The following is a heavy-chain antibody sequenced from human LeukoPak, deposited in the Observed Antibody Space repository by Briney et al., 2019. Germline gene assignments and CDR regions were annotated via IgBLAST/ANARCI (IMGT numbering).Heavy chain of an antibody. CDR3: ASSPTKRVPEDY. Sequence: PSGTLSLTCAGSSGSIFSSNWWSWVREPPGKGLEWIGQIFRSGSTSYSPSLKSRVAISMDKSKNQSSLRLTSVTAADTAVYYCASSPTKRVPEDYWGQGTLVTVSS. CDR2: IFRSGST. CDR1: SGSIFSSNW. V-gene: IGHV4-4*02. D-gene: IGHD2-2*01. J-gene: IGHJ4*02.